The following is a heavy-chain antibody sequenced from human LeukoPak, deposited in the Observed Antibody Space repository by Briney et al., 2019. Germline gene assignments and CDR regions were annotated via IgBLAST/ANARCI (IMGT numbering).Heavy chain of an antibody. Sequence: GGSLRLSCAASGFTVSGNYMSWVRQAPGKGLEWVSVIYSGGSTYYADSVKGRFTISRDNSKNTLYLQMNSLRAEDTAVYYCAYWYYDSSGYPANAFDIWGQGTMVTVSS. CDR1: GFTVSGNY. D-gene: IGHD3-22*01. J-gene: IGHJ3*02. V-gene: IGHV3-66*01. CDR2: IYSGGST. CDR3: AYWYYDSSGYPANAFDI.